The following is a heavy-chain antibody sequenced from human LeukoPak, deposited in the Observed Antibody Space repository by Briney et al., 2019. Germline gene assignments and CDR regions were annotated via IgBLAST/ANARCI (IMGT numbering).Heavy chain of an antibody. CDR1: GFTFSNYW. D-gene: IGHD5-12*01. V-gene: IGHV3-7*01. CDR2: INQDGSEE. Sequence: GGSLRLSCPASGFTFSNYWMTWVRQAPGKGLEWVAHINQDGSEEHYMDSVKARFTISRDNAKNSLSLQMNSLRAEDTAVYYCVRDGGVSGYDLLDYWGQGTLVTVSS. CDR3: VRDGGVSGYDLLDY. J-gene: IGHJ4*02.